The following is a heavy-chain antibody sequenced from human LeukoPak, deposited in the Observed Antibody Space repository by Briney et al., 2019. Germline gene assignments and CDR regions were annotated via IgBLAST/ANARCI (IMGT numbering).Heavy chain of an antibody. Sequence: SGTLSLTCTVSGVSISSYSWGWIRQPPGKGLEWIGNIYYSGSTYYNAPLQSRVTISIDTSKNQFSLRLNSVTAADTAMYYCAKSGGYGLIDYWGQGTLVTVSS. CDR2: IYYSGST. V-gene: IGHV4-59*04. J-gene: IGHJ4*02. CDR3: AKSGGYGLIDY. CDR1: GVSISSYS. D-gene: IGHD1-26*01.